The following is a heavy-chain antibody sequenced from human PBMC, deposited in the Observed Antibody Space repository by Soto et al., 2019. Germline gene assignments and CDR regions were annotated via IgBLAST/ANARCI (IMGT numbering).Heavy chain of an antibody. CDR3: TSQKASDYYYYGMDV. CDR1: GFTFSGSA. CDR2: IRSTANSYAT. Sequence: EVQLVESGGGLVQPGGSLKLSCAASGFTFSGSAMHWVRQASGKGLEWVGRIRSTANSYATAYAASVKGRCTISRDDSKNTAYLQMNSLKTEDTAVYYCTSQKASDYYYYGMDVWGQGTTVTVSS. V-gene: IGHV3-73*01. J-gene: IGHJ6*02.